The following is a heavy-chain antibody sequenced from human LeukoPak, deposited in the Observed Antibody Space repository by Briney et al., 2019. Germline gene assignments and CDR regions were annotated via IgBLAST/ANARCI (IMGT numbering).Heavy chain of an antibody. CDR1: GGTFSSYA. V-gene: IGHV1-18*01. CDR2: ISLYNGNT. Sequence: GSSVKVSCKASGGTFSSYAISWVRQAPGQGLEWMGWISLYNGNTKYAQKLQGRVTMTTDTSTSTAYMELRSLRSDDTAVYYCAAASGSYPGIYYYYYMDVWGKGTTVTVSS. D-gene: IGHD1-26*01. CDR3: AAASGSYPGIYYYYYMDV. J-gene: IGHJ6*03.